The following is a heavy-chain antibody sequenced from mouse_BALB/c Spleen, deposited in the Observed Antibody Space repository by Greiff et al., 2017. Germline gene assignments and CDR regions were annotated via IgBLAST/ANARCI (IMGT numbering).Heavy chain of an antibody. CDR3: ARSSLGAMDY. D-gene: IGHD1-1*01. CDR1: GYTFTCYT. J-gene: IGHJ4*01. Sequence: QVQLQQSGAELARPGASVKMSCKASGYTFTCYTMHWVNQRPGQGLEWIGYINPSSGYTNYNQKFKDKATLTADKSSSTAYMQLSSLTSEDSAVYYCARSSLGAMDYWGQGTSVTVSS. V-gene: IGHV1-4*01. CDR2: INPSSGYT.